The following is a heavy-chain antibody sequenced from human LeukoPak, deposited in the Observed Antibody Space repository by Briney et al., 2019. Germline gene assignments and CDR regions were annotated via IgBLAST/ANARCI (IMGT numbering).Heavy chain of an antibody. D-gene: IGHD2/OR15-2a*01. J-gene: IGHJ6*02. CDR2: INPSGGST. Sequence: ASVKVSCKASGYTFTSYYMHWVRQAPGQGLEWMGIINPSGGSTRYAQKFQGRVTMTSDTSTSTVYMELSSLRSEDTDVYYCARDRLLRLQYGIDVWGQGTTVTVSS. CDR3: ARDRLLRLQYGIDV. V-gene: IGHV1-46*01. CDR1: GYTFTSYY.